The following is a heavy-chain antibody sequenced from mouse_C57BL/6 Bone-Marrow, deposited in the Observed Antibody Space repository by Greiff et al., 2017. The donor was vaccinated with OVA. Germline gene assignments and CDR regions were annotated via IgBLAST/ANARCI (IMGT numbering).Heavy chain of an antibody. CDR2: IYPRDGST. V-gene: IGHV1-78*01. CDR1: GYTFTDHT. Sequence: QVQLQQSDAELVKPGASVKISCKVSGYTFTDHTIHWMKQRPEQGLEWIGYIYPRDGSTKYNEKFKGKATLTADKSSSTAYMQLNSQTSEDSAVYFCARGEIYYDYDGVADYWGQGTSVTVSS. CDR3: ARGEIYYDYDGVADY. J-gene: IGHJ4*01. D-gene: IGHD2-4*01.